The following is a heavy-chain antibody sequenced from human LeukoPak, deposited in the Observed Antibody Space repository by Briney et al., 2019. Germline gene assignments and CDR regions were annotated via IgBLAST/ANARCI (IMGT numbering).Heavy chain of an antibody. CDR2: MKSKTDGGTT. CDR1: GFTFSNAW. V-gene: IGHV3-15*01. CDR3: TTGSIAARLYY. J-gene: IGHJ4*02. D-gene: IGHD6-6*01. Sequence: GVALRLSCAASGFTFSNAWMSWARQAPGKGREGVGRMKSKTDGGTTDYAAPVKGRFTISRDDSKNTLYLQMNSLKTEDTAVYYCTTGSIAARLYYWGQGTLVTVSS.